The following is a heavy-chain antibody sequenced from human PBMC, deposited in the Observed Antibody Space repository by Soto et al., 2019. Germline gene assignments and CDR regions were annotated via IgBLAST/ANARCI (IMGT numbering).Heavy chain of an antibody. J-gene: IGHJ6*02. V-gene: IGHV1-69*13. Sequence: ASVKVSCTASGCTFSSYAISWVRQAPGQGLEWMGGIIPIFGTANYAQKFQGRVTITADESTSTAYMELSSLRSEDTAVYYCARDRSEQWLVRRSNYGMDVWGQGTTVTVS. CDR1: GCTFSSYA. D-gene: IGHD6-19*01. CDR2: IIPIFGTA. CDR3: ARDRSEQWLVRRSNYGMDV.